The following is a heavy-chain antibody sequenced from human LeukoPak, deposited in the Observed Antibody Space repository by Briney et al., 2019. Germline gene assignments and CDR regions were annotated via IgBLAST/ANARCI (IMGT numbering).Heavy chain of an antibody. Sequence: SVKVSCKASGGTFSSYAISWVRQAPGRGLEWMGGIIPIFGTANYAQKFQGRVTITTDESTSTAYMELSSLRSEDTAVYYCARAQGYGDYQAGAFDIWGQGTMVTVSS. CDR2: IIPIFGTA. J-gene: IGHJ3*02. V-gene: IGHV1-69*05. D-gene: IGHD4-17*01. CDR3: ARAQGYGDYQAGAFDI. CDR1: GGTFSSYA.